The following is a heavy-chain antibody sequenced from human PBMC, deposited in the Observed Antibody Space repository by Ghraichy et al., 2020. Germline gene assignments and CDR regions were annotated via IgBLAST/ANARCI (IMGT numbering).Heavy chain of an antibody. D-gene: IGHD3-10*01. J-gene: IGHJ4*02. Sequence: GGSLRLSCAASGFTFSSYSMNWVRQAPGKGLECVSYISSSSSTIYYADSVKGRFTISRDNAKNSLYLQMNSLRDEDTAVYYCARDSGYYCSGSYVEDPHFISSPQFDYWGQGTLVTVSS. V-gene: IGHV3-48*02. CDR2: ISSSSSTI. CDR1: GFTFSSYS. CDR3: ARDSGYYCSGSYVEDPHFISSPQFDY.